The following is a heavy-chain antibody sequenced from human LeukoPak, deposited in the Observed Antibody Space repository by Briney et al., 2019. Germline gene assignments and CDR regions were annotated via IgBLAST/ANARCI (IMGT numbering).Heavy chain of an antibody. V-gene: IGHV1-69*13. D-gene: IGHD3-10*01. CDR3: ARATSGSYYNDYYYYGMDV. CDR2: IIPIFGTA. CDR1: GGTFSSYA. Sequence: GASVKVSCKASGGTFSSYAISWVRQAPGQGLEWMGGIIPIFGTANYAQKFQGRVTITADESTSTAYMELSSLRSEDTAVYYCARATSGSYYNDYYYYGMDVWGQGTTVTVSS. J-gene: IGHJ6*02.